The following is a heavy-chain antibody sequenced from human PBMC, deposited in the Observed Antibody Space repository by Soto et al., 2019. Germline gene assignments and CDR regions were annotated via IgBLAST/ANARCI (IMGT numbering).Heavy chain of an antibody. CDR2: IYPGDSDT. V-gene: IGHV5-51*01. Sequence: LGESLKISCKGSGYTFTNYWIGWVRQMPGKGLEWMGIIYPGDSDTKYNPSFQGQVTISADKSITTTYLQWSSLKASDTAIYYCAASIFSYGMDVWSQGTTVTVSS. J-gene: IGHJ6*02. CDR1: GYTFTNYW. CDR3: AASIFSYGMDV.